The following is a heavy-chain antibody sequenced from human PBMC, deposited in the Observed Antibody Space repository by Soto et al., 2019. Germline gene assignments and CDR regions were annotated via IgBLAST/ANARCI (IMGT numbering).Heavy chain of an antibody. CDR2: ISLSGST. V-gene: IGHV4-38-2*02. CDR1: GYSVTSGSY. CDR3: ARARIVVSGTIVDF. Sequence: PSETLSLTCTVSGYSVTSGSYWGWFRQPPEKGLEWLGSISLSGSTYHNPSLMSRVTISIDTSKNQFSLKLTSVTAADTAVYYCARARIVVSGTIVDFWGLGTLVTVSS. J-gene: IGHJ4*02. D-gene: IGHD1-7*01.